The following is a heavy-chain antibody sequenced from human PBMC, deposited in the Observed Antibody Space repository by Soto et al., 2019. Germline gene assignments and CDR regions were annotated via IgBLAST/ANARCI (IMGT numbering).Heavy chain of an antibody. CDR2: IYPADSDT. V-gene: IGHV5-51*01. J-gene: IGHJ4*02. Sequence: GESLKISCKISGYSFSTYWLAWVRQMPGKGPELMGLIYPADSDTRYSTSVQGQVTLSADKSITTAYLQLSNLKASDPDMYYCARSWNAYGTDGAFDYWGQGTRVTVSS. CDR1: GYSFSTYW. D-gene: IGHD4-17*01. CDR3: ARSWNAYGTDGAFDY.